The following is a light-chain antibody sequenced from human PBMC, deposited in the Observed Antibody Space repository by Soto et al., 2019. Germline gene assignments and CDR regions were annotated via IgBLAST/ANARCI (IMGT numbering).Light chain of an antibody. CDR3: VSYTSTSTLV. J-gene: IGLJ1*01. Sequence: QSALTQPASVSGSPGQSITISCTGTGSDVGNYVFVSWYQQYPGKAPKLIIFEVSNRPSGVSDRFSGSKSGSMASLSISGPQSEDEADYYCVSYTSTSTLVFGTGTKVTVL. CDR2: EVS. CDR1: GSDVGNYVF. V-gene: IGLV2-14*01.